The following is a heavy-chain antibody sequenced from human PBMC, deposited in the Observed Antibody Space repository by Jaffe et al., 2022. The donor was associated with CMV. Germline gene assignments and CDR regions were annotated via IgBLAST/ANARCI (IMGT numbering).Heavy chain of an antibody. Sequence: QLHLQESGPGPVKPSETLSLTCSVSGGSVASSSSHWGWVRQPPGKGLEWVGTVYYRGTTYHNPSLTGRVTISIDTSNNQFSLKLTSVTAADTATYFCVRMDYAGDHSPPLRYWFFALWGPATLVTVSS. D-gene: IGHD4-17*01. V-gene: IGHV4-39*01. CDR1: GGSVASSSSH. CDR3: VRMDYAGDHSPPLRYWFFAL. CDR2: VYYRGTT. J-gene: IGHJ2*01.